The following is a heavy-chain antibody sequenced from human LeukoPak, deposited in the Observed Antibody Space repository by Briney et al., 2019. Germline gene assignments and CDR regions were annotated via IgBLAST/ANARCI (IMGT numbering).Heavy chain of an antibody. CDR1: GFTFSSYS. J-gene: IGHJ4*02. Sequence: PGGSLRLSCAASGFTFSSYSMNWVRQASGKGLEWVSYISSSSSTIYYADSVKGRFTISRDNAKNSLYLQMHSLRDEDTAVYYCARGVVVVAAREFDYWGQGTLVTVSS. V-gene: IGHV3-48*02. CDR2: ISSSSSTI. CDR3: ARGVVVVAAREFDY. D-gene: IGHD2-15*01.